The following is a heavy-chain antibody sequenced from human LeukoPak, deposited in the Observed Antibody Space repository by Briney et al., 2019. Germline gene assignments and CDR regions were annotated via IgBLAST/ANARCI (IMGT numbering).Heavy chain of an antibody. J-gene: IGHJ4*02. CDR3: ARDMYGDLFEEGFDY. CDR2: IIPIFGTA. D-gene: IGHD4-17*01. V-gene: IGHV1-69*05. CDR1: GGTFSSHA. Sequence: SVKVSCKASGGTFSSHAISWVRQAPGQGLEWMGGIIPIFGTANYAQKFQGRVTITTDESTSTAYMELSSLRSEDTAVYYCARDMYGDLFEEGFDYWGQGTLVTVSS.